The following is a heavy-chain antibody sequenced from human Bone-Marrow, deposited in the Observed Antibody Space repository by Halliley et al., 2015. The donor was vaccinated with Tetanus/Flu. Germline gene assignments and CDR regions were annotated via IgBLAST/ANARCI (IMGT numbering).Heavy chain of an antibody. CDR2: IKSKTNGGTA. Sequence: SLRLSCVVSGFTFTNAWMTWVRQAPGKGLELVGRIKSKTNGGTADYAAPVKGRFTISRDDSQNTLYLQMSGLKTEDTGVYYCVVLTGTADSSYYGMDVWGQGTTVTVSS. CDR3: VVLTGTADSSYYGMDV. D-gene: IGHD1-7*01. V-gene: IGHV3-15*01. CDR1: GFTFTNAW. J-gene: IGHJ6*02.